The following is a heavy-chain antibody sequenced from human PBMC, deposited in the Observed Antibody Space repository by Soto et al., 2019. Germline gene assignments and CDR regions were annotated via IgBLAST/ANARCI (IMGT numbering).Heavy chain of an antibody. J-gene: IGHJ6*02. V-gene: IGHV1-69*04. D-gene: IGHD3-10*01. CDR3: AKESLRGWDV. Sequence: QVHLVQSGTEMKHPGSSVRVSCKASGGPFGTYPITWVRQGPGQGLEWMGRLLPYTNMADYATKFQGRVKISVDKATTTAFMDIHTLTSEDRGVYYCAKESLRGWDVWGQGTALRVSS. CDR1: GGPFGTYP. CDR2: LLPYTNMA.